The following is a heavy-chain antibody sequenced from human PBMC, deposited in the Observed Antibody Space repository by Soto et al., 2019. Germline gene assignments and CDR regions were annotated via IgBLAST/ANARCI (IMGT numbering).Heavy chain of an antibody. D-gene: IGHD6-19*01. CDR1: GFTFSSYG. J-gene: IGHJ6*02. V-gene: IGHV3-30*18. CDR2: ISYDGSNK. CDR3: AKDTQWLAYYGMDV. Sequence: QVQLVESGGGVVQPGRSLRLSCAASGFTFSSYGMHWVRQAPGKGLEWVAVISYDGSNKYYADSVKGRFTISRDNSKNTLYLQMNSLRAEDTAVYYCAKDTQWLAYYGMDVWGQGTTVTVSS.